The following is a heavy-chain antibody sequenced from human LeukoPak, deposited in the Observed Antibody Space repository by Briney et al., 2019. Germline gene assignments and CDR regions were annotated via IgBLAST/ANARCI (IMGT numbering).Heavy chain of an antibody. CDR3: AELGITMIGGV. Sequence: GGSLRLSCVASGFTFSSRDWMTWVRQAPGKWLEWVANIKQDGSEKNYVDSVKGRFTISRDNVKNSVDLQMNSLRVEDTAVYYCAELGITMIGGVWGKGTTVTISS. V-gene: IGHV3-7*01. D-gene: IGHD3-10*02. CDR2: IKQDGSEK. J-gene: IGHJ6*04. CDR1: GFTFSSRDW.